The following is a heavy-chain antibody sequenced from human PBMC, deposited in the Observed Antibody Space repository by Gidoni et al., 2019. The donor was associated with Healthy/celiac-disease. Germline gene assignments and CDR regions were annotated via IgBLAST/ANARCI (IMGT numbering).Heavy chain of an antibody. D-gene: IGHD3-16*01. CDR3: AREASDYDYVWGSYAFDI. J-gene: IGHJ3*02. CDR1: GFTFSRYG. V-gene: IGHV3-30*03. CDR2: ISYDVSNK. Sequence: QVQLVESGGGVVQPGRSLRLSCAASGFTFSRYGMHWVRQAPGKGLGWVAVISYDVSNKYYADSVKGRFTISRDNSKNTLYLQMNSLRAEDTSVYYCAREASDYDYVWGSYAFDIWGQGTMVTVSS.